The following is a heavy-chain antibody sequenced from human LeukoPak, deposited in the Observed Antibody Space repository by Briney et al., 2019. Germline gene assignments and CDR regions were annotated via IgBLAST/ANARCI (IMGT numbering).Heavy chain of an antibody. V-gene: IGHV4-39*01. CDR1: GGSISSSSYY. Sequence: SETLSLTCTVSGGSISSSSYYWGWIRQPPGKGLEWIGTIYYTGSTYYNPSLKSRVTISVDTSKDQCSLKVTSVTAADTAVYYCARRRGWYPVDYWGQGTLVTVSS. CDR3: ARRRGWYPVDY. J-gene: IGHJ4*02. CDR2: IYYTGST. D-gene: IGHD6-19*01.